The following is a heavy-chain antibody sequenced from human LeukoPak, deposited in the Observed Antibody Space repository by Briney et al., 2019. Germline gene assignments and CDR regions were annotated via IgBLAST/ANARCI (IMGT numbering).Heavy chain of an antibody. V-gene: IGHV4-61*02. CDR1: GGSISSGSYY. Sequence: SETLSLTCTVSGGSISSGSYYWSWIRQPAGKGLEWIGRIYTSGSTNYNPSLKSRVTISVDTSKNQFSLKLSSVTAADTAVYYCARVFGGWNDAFDIWGQGTMVTVSS. CDR2: IYTSGST. D-gene: IGHD6-19*01. CDR3: ARVFGGWNDAFDI. J-gene: IGHJ3*02.